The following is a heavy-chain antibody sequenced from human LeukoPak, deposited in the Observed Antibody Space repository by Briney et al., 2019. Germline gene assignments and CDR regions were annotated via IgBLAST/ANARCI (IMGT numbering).Heavy chain of an antibody. J-gene: IGHJ6*03. CDR3: ARDVTMPYYYDSSGYYYYYYMDV. CDR1: GFTFSSYW. CDR2: IKQDGSGK. Sequence: GGSLRLSCAASGFTFSSYWMSWVRQAPGKGLEWVANIKQDGSGKYYVDSVKGRFTISRDNAKNSLYLQMDSLRAEDTAVYYCARDVTMPYYYDSSGYYYYYYMDVWGKGTTVTVSS. D-gene: IGHD3-22*01. V-gene: IGHV3-7*01.